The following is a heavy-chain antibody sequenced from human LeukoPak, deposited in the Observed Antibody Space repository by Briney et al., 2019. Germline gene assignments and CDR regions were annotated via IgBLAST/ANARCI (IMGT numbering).Heavy chain of an antibody. Sequence: PGGSLRLSCAASGFTFSSYGMNWVRQAPGKGLVWVSHINSDGSITSYADSVKGRFTISRDNSKNTLYLQMNSLRAEDTAVYYCALDYDWDYWGQGTLVTVSS. CDR2: INSDGSIT. CDR1: GFTFSSYG. J-gene: IGHJ4*02. CDR3: ALDYDWDY. V-gene: IGHV3-74*01. D-gene: IGHD3-16*01.